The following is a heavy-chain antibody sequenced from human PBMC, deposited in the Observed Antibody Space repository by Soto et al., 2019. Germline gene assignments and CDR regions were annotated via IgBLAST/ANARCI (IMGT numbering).Heavy chain of an antibody. Sequence: EVQLVESWGGLVKPGGSLRLSCAASGFTFSSYSMNWVLQAPGKGLEWVSSISRSSSYIYYADSVKGRFTISRDNAKNSLYLQMNSLRAEDTAVYYCAKGYYYDSSGYYRYYYGMDVWGQGTTVTVSS. CDR3: AKGYYYDSSGYYRYYYGMDV. V-gene: IGHV3-21*01. CDR1: GFTFSSYS. J-gene: IGHJ6*02. D-gene: IGHD3-22*01. CDR2: ISRSSSYI.